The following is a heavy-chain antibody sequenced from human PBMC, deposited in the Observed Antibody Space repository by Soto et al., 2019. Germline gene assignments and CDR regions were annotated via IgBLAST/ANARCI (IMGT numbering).Heavy chain of an antibody. J-gene: IGHJ6*02. CDR1: GFTFSGSS. Sequence: GGSLRLSCAASGFTFSGSSMHWVRQASGKGLEWVGRIRSKADGYATNYAASVKGRFTISRDDSKTTAYLQMNSLKTEDTAVYDCTRRTADYYYCTMNVWGQGTTVTVSS. CDR3: TRRTADYYYCTMNV. CDR2: IRSKADGYAT. V-gene: IGHV3-73*01. D-gene: IGHD1-1*01.